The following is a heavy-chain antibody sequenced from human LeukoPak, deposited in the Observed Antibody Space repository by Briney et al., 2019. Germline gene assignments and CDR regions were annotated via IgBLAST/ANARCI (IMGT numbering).Heavy chain of an antibody. D-gene: IGHD3-3*01. J-gene: IGHJ4*02. V-gene: IGHV1-69*01. Sequence: SVKVSCKASGGTFSSYAISWVRQAPGQGLDWMGGIIPIFGTANYAQKFQGRVTITADESTSTAYMELSSLRSEDTAVYYCARGVDDFWSGYYEDYWGQGTLVTVSS. CDR3: ARGVDDFWSGYYEDY. CDR1: GGTFSSYA. CDR2: IIPIFGTA.